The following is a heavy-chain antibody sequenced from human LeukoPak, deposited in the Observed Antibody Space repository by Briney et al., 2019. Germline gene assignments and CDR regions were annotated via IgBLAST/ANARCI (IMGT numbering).Heavy chain of an antibody. CDR2: IIPMSGTV. CDR1: GGTFTSYT. Sequence: ASVKVSCKASGGTFTSYTVSWVRQAPGQGLEWMGGIIPMSGTVKYAQKFQGRVTITTDESTSTAYMELSSLRSEDTAVYYCATTDYWGQRGLVTVSS. J-gene: IGHJ4*02. V-gene: IGHV1-69*05. CDR3: ATTDY.